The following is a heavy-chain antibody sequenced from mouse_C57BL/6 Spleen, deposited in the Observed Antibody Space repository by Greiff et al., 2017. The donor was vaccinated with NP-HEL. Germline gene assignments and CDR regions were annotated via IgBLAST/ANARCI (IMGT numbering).Heavy chain of an antibody. J-gene: IGHJ3*01. D-gene: IGHD2-3*01. CDR3: ARHGGWLLHQAWVAY. V-gene: IGHV2-6-1*01. Sequence: QVQLKESGPGLVAPSQSLSITCTVSGFSLTSYGVHWVRQPPGKGLEWLVVIWSDGSTTYNSALKSRLSISKDNSKSQVFLKMNSLQTDDTAMYYCARHGGWLLHQAWVAYWGQGTLVTVSA. CDR1: GFSLTSYG. CDR2: IWSDGST.